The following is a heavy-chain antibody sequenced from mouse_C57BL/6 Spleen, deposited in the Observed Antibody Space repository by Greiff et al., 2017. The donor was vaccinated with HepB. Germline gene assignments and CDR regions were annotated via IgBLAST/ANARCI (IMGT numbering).Heavy chain of an antibody. Sequence: VQLQQSGAELVRPGASVKLSCTASGFNIKDDYMHWVKQRPEQGLEWIGWIDPENGDTEYASKFQGKATITADTSSNTAYLQLSSLTSEDTAVYYCTTQDGSEGYFDVWGTGTTVTVSS. D-gene: IGHD1-1*01. CDR3: TTQDGSEGYFDV. CDR1: GFNIKDDY. J-gene: IGHJ1*03. CDR2: IDPENGDT. V-gene: IGHV14-4*01.